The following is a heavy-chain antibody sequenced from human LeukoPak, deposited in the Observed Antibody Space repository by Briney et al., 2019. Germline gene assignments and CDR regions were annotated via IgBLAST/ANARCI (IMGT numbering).Heavy chain of an antibody. CDR2: INPKNGGS. J-gene: IGHJ5*02. D-gene: IGHD3-10*01. CDR1: GYTFTGYY. Sequence: ASVKVSCKASGYTFTGYYMHWVRQAPGQGLEWVGWINPKNGGSNYAQKLQGRVTMTTDTSTSTAYMELRSLRSDDTAVYYCARGYYGSGSYYNDRNWFDPWGQGTLVTVSS. V-gene: IGHV1-2*02. CDR3: ARGYYGSGSYYNDRNWFDP.